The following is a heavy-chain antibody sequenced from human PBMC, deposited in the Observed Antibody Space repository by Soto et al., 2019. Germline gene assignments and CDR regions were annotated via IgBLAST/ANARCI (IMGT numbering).Heavy chain of an antibody. CDR2: INHSGST. D-gene: IGHD5-18*01. CDR1: GGSFSGYY. CDR3: ASESIGYSYGYYY. J-gene: IGHJ4*02. V-gene: IGHV4-34*01. Sequence: PSETLSLTCAVYGGSFSGYYWSWIRQPPGKGLEWIGEINHSGSTNYNPSLKSRVTISVDTSKNQFSLKLSSVTAADTAVYYCASESIGYSYGYYYWGQGTLVTVSS.